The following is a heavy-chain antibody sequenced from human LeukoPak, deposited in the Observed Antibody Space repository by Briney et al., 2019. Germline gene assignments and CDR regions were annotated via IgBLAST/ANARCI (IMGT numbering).Heavy chain of an antibody. Sequence: SETLSLTCTVSGGSISSYYWSWIRQPPGKGLEWIGSIYYSGSTYYNPSLKSRVTISVDTSKNQFSLKLSSVTAADTAVYYCARHKLFGGNSFDYWGQGTLVTVSS. CDR2: IYYSGST. CDR3: ARHKLFGGNSFDY. V-gene: IGHV4-39*01. J-gene: IGHJ4*02. CDR1: GGSISSYY. D-gene: IGHD4-23*01.